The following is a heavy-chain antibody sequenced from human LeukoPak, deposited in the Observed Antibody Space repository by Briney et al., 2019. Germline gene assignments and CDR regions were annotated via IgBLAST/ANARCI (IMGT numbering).Heavy chain of an antibody. V-gene: IGHV3-23*01. J-gene: IGHJ6*02. Sequence: GGSLRLSCATSGFTFSSYAMSGVRQAPGKGLEWVSAISGSGGSTYYADSVKGRFTISRDNSKNTLYLQMNSLRAEDTAVYYCAKYSSTSLRDYYGMDVWGQGTTVTVSS. CDR3: AKYSSTSLRDYYGMDV. CDR1: GFTFSSYA. CDR2: ISGSGGST. D-gene: IGHD2-2*01.